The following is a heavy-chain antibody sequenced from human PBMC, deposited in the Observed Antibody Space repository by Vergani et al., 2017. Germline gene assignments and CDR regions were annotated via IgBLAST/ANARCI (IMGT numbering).Heavy chain of an antibody. CDR1: GFTFSSYS. D-gene: IGHD6-13*01. J-gene: IGHJ4*02. V-gene: IGHV3-7*01. CDR2: IKQDGSER. Sequence: EVQLLESGGGLVQPGGSLRLSCAASGFTFSSYSMNWVRQAPGKGLEWVANIKQDGSERYYVDSVKGRFTISRDNAKNSLYLQMNSLRAEDTAVYYCAREGIAAAADYWGQGTLVTVSS. CDR3: AREGIAAAADY.